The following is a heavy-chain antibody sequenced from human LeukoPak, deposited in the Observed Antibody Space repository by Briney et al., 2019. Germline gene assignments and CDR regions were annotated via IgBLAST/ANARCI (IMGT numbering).Heavy chain of an antibody. D-gene: IGHD3-10*01. CDR2: ISSSSSYI. CDR1: GFTFRSYS. J-gene: IGHJ4*02. CDR3: ARADYGSGSPGRY. Sequence: GGSLRLSCAASGFTFRSYSMIWVRQAPGKGLEWVSSISSSSSYIYYADSVKGRFTISRDNAKNSLYLQMNSLRAEDTAVYYCARADYGSGSPGRYRGQGTLVTVSS. V-gene: IGHV3-21*01.